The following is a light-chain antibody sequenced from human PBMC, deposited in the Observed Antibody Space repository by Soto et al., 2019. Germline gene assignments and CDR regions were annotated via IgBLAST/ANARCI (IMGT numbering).Light chain of an antibody. CDR2: DAS. CDR1: QSISSW. Sequence: DNQITQAPSTLSATVGDRVTITCRASQSISSWLAWYQQKAGKAPKLLIYDASSLESGVPSRFSGSGSGTEFTLTITSLQPADFATYYCQQYKSYPTTLGQGTRLEIK. CDR3: QQYKSYPTT. V-gene: IGKV1-5*01. J-gene: IGKJ5*01.